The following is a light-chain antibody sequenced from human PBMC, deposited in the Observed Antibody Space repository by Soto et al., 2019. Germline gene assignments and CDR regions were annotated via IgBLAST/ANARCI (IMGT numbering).Light chain of an antibody. CDR1: SPNIGSNT. CDR2: TDN. J-gene: IGLJ1*01. CDR3: SAWDDSLNGYV. Sequence: QSVLTQPPSASGTPGQRVTISCSGSSPNIGSNTVTWYQQLPGTAPKLLIYTDNQRPSGVPDRCSGSKSGTSASLAISGLQSDDEADYYCSAWDDSLNGYVFGTGTKLTVL. V-gene: IGLV1-44*01.